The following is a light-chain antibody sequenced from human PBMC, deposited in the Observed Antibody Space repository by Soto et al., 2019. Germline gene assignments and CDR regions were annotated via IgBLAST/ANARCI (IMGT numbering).Light chain of an antibody. CDR2: LGS. J-gene: IGKJ5*01. V-gene: IGKV2-28*01. Sequence: DIVMKQSPLSLPVTPGEPASISCRSSQSLLHSNGYNYLDWYLQKPGQSPQLLIYLGSSRASGFPDRISGSGSCTDFTRKISIVEADDVEVYCSMPALQSAITFGQGKRWESK. CDR3: MPALQSAIT. CDR1: QSLLHSNGYNY.